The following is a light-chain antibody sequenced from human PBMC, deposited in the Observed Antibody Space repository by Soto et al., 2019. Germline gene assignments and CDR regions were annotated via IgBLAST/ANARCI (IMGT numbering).Light chain of an antibody. CDR1: SSNIGAGYD. Sequence: QSVLTQPPSMSGAPGQRVTISCTGSSSNIGAGYDVHWYQLLPGTAPKLLIYGNTNRPSGVPDRFSGSKSGTSASLAITGLRAEDEADYYCQSHDSSLNSWVFGGGTKDTVL. V-gene: IGLV1-40*01. CDR3: QSHDSSLNSWV. CDR2: GNT. J-gene: IGLJ3*02.